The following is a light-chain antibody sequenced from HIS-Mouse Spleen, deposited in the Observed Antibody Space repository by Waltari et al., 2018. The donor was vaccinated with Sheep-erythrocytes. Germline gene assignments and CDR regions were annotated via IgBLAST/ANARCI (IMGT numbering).Light chain of an antibody. Sequence: SYELTQPPSVSVSPGQTASITCSGDKLGDKYACWYQQKPGPSPVLVIYQDSKRPSGSPERFSGSNSGNTATLTISGTQAMDEADYYCQAWDSSTAWNVVFGGGTKLTVL. CDR2: QDS. V-gene: IGLV3-1*01. CDR3: QAWDSSTAWNVV. J-gene: IGLJ2*01. CDR1: KLGDKY.